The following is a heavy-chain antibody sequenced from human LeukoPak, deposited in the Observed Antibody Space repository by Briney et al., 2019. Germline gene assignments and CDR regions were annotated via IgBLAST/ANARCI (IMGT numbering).Heavy chain of an antibody. V-gene: IGHV3-74*01. CDR3: ARGDFLEWLFQEDY. CDR2: INSDGSST. J-gene: IGHJ4*02. Sequence: GGSLRLSCAASGFTVSSNSMSWVRQAPGKGLVWVSRINSDGSSTSYADSVKGRFTISRDNAKNTLYLQMNSLRAEDTAVYYCARGDFLEWLFQEDYWGQGTLVTVSS. CDR1: GFTVSSNS. D-gene: IGHD3-3*01.